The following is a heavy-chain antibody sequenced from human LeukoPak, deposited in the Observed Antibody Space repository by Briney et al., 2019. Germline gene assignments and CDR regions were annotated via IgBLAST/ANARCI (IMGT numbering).Heavy chain of an antibody. Sequence: GGSLRLSCAASGFTLTTYWMHWVRQAPGKGLEWVANINEDGSNKWHLGSVKGRFTVSRDNARNSLYLQMNSLRVEDTAVYYCTRVIVAVPGYFDYFDFWGQGVLVTVSS. J-gene: IGHJ4*02. CDR2: INEDGSNK. D-gene: IGHD6-19*01. CDR1: GFTLTTYW. CDR3: TRVIVAVPGYFDYFDF. V-gene: IGHV3-7*01.